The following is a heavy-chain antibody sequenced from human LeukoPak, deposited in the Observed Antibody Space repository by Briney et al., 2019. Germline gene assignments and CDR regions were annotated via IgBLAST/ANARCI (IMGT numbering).Heavy chain of an antibody. CDR2: ISYDGTNK. CDR1: GFTFSSYG. Sequence: PGGSLRLSCAASGFTFSSYGMHWVRQAPGKGLEWVAVISYDGTNKYYADSVKGRFTISRDNSENTLYLQMNSLRPEDTAVYYCAKDRGNYDFWSGYYNYYYYYGMDVWGQGTTVTASS. CDR3: AKDRGNYDFWSGYYNYYYYYGMDV. D-gene: IGHD3-3*01. V-gene: IGHV3-30*18. J-gene: IGHJ6*02.